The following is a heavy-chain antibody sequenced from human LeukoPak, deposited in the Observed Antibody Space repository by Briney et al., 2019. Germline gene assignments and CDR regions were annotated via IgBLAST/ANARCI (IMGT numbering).Heavy chain of an antibody. V-gene: IGHV3-23*01. CDR2: ISGSGGST. J-gene: IGHJ5*01. CDR1: GFTFSSYG. Sequence: GGSLRLSCAASGFTFSSYGMSWVRQAPGKGLEWVSAISGSGGSTYYADSVKGRFTISRDNSKNTLYLQMNSLRAEDTAVYYCAKVGEYYGSGSLNWFDSWGQGTLVTVSS. CDR3: AKVGEYYGSGSLNWFDS. D-gene: IGHD3-10*01.